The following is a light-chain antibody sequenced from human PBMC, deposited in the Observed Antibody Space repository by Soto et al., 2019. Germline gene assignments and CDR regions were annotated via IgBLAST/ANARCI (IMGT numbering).Light chain of an antibody. CDR1: SSDVGFYNY. Sequence: QSALTQPASVSGSPGQSITISCTGTSSDVGFYNYVSWYQQHPGKAPKVMIYDVSNRPSGVSNRFSGSKSGNTASLTISGLQAEDGADYYCSSYTSGSTYVFGTGTKVPAL. CDR3: SSYTSGSTYV. J-gene: IGLJ1*01. CDR2: DVS. V-gene: IGLV2-14*01.